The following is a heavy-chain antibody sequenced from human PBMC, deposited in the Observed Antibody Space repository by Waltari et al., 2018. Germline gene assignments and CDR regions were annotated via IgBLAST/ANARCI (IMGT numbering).Heavy chain of an antibody. Sequence: EVQLLEYGGGMVQPGGSLRLCCAAAGCTFSTYVMNWVRQAPGKGLEWVSSISDGGGIINYADSVKGRFTISRDNSKNTVYLQMKSLRAEDTAVYYCARGSGVDYWGQGTLVTISS. CDR1: GCTFSTYV. CDR2: ISDGGGII. CDR3: ARGSGVDY. J-gene: IGHJ4*02. D-gene: IGHD7-27*01. V-gene: IGHV3-23*01.